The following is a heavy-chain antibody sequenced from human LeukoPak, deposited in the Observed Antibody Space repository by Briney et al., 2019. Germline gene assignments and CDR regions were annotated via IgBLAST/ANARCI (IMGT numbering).Heavy chain of an antibody. CDR1: GYTFTSYD. Sequence: ASVKVSCKASGYTFTSYDINWVRQATGQGLEWMGWMNPNSGNTGFAQKFQGRLTITLNTSISTAYMELSSLRSEDTAVYYCARDRGGNWPSSPNKNWFDPWGQGTLVTVSS. J-gene: IGHJ5*02. V-gene: IGHV1-8*03. D-gene: IGHD6-13*01. CDR3: ARDRGGNWPSSPNKNWFDP. CDR2: MNPNSGNT.